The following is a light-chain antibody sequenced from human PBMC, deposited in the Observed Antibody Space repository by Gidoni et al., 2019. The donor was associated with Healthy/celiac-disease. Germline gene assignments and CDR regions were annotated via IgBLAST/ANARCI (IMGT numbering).Light chain of an antibody. CDR2: DAS. CDR1: QSVSSY. Sequence: DIVLTQSPATLSLSPGERATLSCRASQSVSSYLAWYQQTPGQAPRLLIYDASNRATGIPARFSGSGSGTDFTLTISSLEPEDFAVYYCQQRSNWRLTFGGGTKVEIK. J-gene: IGKJ4*01. CDR3: QQRSNWRLT. V-gene: IGKV3-11*01.